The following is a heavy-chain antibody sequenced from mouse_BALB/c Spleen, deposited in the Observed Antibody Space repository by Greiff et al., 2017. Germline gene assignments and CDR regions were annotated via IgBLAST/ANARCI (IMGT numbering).Heavy chain of an antibody. Sequence: VQLKESGPGLVAPSQSLSITCTVSGFSLTSYGVHWVRQPPGKGLEWLGVIWAGGSTNYNSALMSRLSISKDNSESQVFLKVHSLHTDETAMYCCAREEDDGYYVFGYWGQGTTLTGSS. CDR1: GFSLTSYG. J-gene: IGHJ2*01. D-gene: IGHD2-3*01. CDR3: AREEDDGYYVFGY. CDR2: IWAGGST. V-gene: IGHV2-9*02.